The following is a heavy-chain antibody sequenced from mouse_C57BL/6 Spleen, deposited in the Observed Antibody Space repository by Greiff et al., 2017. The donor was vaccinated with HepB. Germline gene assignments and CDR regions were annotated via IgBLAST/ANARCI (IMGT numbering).Heavy chain of an antibody. CDR1: GFTFSSYA. CDR2: ISSGGDYI. J-gene: IGHJ3*01. CDR3: TREDYDYDGAY. D-gene: IGHD2-4*01. V-gene: IGHV5-9-1*02. Sequence: EVQLVESGEGLVKPGGSLKLSCAASGFTFSSYAMSWVRQTPEKGLEWVAYISSGGDYIYYADTVKGRFTISRDNARNTLYLQMSSLKSEDTAMYYCTREDYDYDGAYWGQGTLVTVSA.